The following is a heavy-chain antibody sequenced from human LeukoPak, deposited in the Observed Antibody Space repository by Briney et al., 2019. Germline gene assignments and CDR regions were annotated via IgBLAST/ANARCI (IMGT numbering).Heavy chain of an antibody. J-gene: IGHJ5*02. CDR1: GGSFSGYY. CDR3: ARGRITMVRGVTRGNWFDP. D-gene: IGHD3-10*01. Sequence: PSETLSLTCAVYGGSFSGYYWSWIRQPPGKGLEWIGEINHSGNTNYNPSLKSRVTISVGTSKNQFSLKLSSVTAADTAVYYCARGRITMVRGVTRGNWFDPWGQGTLVTVSS. CDR2: INHSGNT. V-gene: IGHV4-34*01.